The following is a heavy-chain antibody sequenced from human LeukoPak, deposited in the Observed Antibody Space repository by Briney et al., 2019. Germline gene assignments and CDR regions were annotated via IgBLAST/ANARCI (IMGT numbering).Heavy chain of an antibody. V-gene: IGHV4-34*01. CDR3: ARGHGGTTP. Sequence: SETLSLTCAVYGGSFSGYYWSWIRQPPGKGLEWIGEINHSGSTNYNPSLKGRVTISVDTSKNQFSLKLSSVTAADTAVYYCARGHGGTTPWGQGTLVTVSS. CDR1: GGSFSGYY. D-gene: IGHD1-1*01. CDR2: INHSGST. J-gene: IGHJ5*02.